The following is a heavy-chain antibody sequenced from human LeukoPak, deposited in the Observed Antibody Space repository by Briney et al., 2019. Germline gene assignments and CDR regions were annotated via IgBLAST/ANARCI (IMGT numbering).Heavy chain of an antibody. CDR1: GFTFSSYS. D-gene: IGHD4-11*01. J-gene: IGHJ4*02. CDR2: ISSSSSTI. CDR3: ARVDYSNYVDY. Sequence: GGSLRLSCAASGFTFSSYSMNWVRQAPGKGLEWVSYISSSSSTIYYADSVKGRFTISRDNAKNSLYLQMNSLRAEDTALYYCARVDYSNYVDYWGQGTLVTVSS. V-gene: IGHV3-48*04.